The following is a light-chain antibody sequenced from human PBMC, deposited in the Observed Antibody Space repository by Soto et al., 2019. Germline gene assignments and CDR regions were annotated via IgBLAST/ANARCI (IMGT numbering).Light chain of an antibody. CDR3: QQYQACWA. J-gene: IGKJ1*01. V-gene: IGKV1-5*01. Sequence: DIQMTQSPSTQSASVGGRVTITCRASQSISNWLAWYQQRPGKAPSLLIYDASTLESGVPSRFSGSGSGTEFTLTISSLQPDDFATYYCQQYQACWAFGQGTKVEVK. CDR1: QSISNW. CDR2: DAS.